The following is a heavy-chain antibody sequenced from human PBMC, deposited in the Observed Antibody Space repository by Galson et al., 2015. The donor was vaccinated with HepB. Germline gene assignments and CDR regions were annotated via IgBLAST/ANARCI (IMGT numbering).Heavy chain of an antibody. V-gene: IGHV3-33*01. D-gene: IGHD1-26*01. CDR1: GFTFSSYG. CDR2: IWYDGSNK. Sequence: SLRLSCAASGFTFSSYGMHWVRQAPGKGLEWVAVIWYDGSNKYYADSVKGRFTISRDNSKNTLYLQMNSLRAEDTAVYYCARDGGSYSEAAFDIWGQGTTVTVSS. CDR3: ARDGGSYSEAAFDI. J-gene: IGHJ3*02.